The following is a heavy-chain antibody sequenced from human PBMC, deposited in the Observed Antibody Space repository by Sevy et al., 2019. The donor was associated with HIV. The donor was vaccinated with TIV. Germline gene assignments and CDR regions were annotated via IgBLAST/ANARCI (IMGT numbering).Heavy chain of an antibody. J-gene: IGHJ4*02. Sequence: SETLSLTCTVSGASMSSSGYYWGWIRQPPGKGLEGIASINYSRSTFYYPALKSRVTISSETSKNQFSLKLNSVTAADTVIYYCAGPTLTYSSGWSYYDSWGQGTVVTVSS. V-gene: IGHV4-39*01. CDR2: INYSRST. D-gene: IGHD6-19*01. CDR3: AGPTLTYSSGWSYYDS. CDR1: GASMSSSGYY.